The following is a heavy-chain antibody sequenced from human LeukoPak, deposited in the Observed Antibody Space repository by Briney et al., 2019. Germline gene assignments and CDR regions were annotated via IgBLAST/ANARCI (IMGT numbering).Heavy chain of an antibody. CDR1: GFTFSSYW. CDR3: ARASSSFPGGMDV. J-gene: IGHJ6*02. D-gene: IGHD6-13*01. Sequence: GGSLRLSCAASGFTFSSYWMSWVRQAPGKGLEWVANIKQDGSEKYYVDSVKGRFTISRDNAKNSLYLQMNSLRAEDTAVYYCARASSSFPGGMDVWGQGTTVTVSS. V-gene: IGHV3-7*01. CDR2: IKQDGSEK.